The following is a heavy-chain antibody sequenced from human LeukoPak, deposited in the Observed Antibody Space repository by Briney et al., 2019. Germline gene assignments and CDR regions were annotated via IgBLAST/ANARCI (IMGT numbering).Heavy chain of an antibody. V-gene: IGHV4-30-2*01. CDR1: GGSISSGGYS. CDR3: ARRHGRNYYGSGSYYNP. CDR2: IYHSGST. Sequence: SETLSLTCAVSGGSISSGGYSWSWIRQPPGKGLEWIGYIYHSGSTYYNPSLKSRVTISVDRSKNQFSLKLSSVTAADTAVYYCARRHGRNYYGSGSYYNPWGQGTLVTVSS. J-gene: IGHJ5*02. D-gene: IGHD3-10*01.